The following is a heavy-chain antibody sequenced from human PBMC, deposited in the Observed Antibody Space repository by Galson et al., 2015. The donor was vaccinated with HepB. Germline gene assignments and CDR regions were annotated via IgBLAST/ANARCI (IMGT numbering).Heavy chain of an antibody. CDR3: AHIRDSASVRFDS. CDR2: IHWDDDQ. Sequence: ALVKPTQTLTLTCTFSGFSLSTSEEGVGVAWIRQPPGKALEWLALIHWDDDQRYRPSLKNRLTITKDSSKDQVVLIMTRMDPMDTATYYCAHIRDSASVRFDSWGQGAQATVSS. V-gene: IGHV2-5*02. D-gene: IGHD4-17*01. J-gene: IGHJ4*02. CDR1: GFSLSTSEEG.